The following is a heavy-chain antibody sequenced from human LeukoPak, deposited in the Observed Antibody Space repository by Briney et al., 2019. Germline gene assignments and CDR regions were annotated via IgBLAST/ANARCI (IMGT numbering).Heavy chain of an antibody. V-gene: IGHV1-69*10. CDR2: IIPMLGKA. D-gene: IGHD5-12*01. Sequence: ASVKVSCKASGYTFTKYGITWVRQAPGQGLEWMGGIIPMLGKANYAQKFQGRVTITADESTSTAYMELSSLRSEDTAVYYCARSSIVATITSVDYWGQGTLVIVSS. J-gene: IGHJ4*02. CDR3: ARSSIVATITSVDY. CDR1: GYTFTKYG.